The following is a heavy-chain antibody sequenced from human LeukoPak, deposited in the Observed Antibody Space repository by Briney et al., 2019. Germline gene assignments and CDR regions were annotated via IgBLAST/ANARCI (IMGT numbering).Heavy chain of an antibody. CDR1: GFTFDDYA. J-gene: IGHJ4*02. CDR3: AKESDYDILTGYWDC. D-gene: IGHD3-9*01. CDR2: ISWNSGSI. V-gene: IGHV3-9*01. Sequence: PGGSLRLSCAASGFTFDDYAMHWVRQAPGKGLEWVSGISWNSGSIGYADSVKGRFTISRDNAKNSLYLQMNSLRAEDTALYYCAKESDYDILTGYWDCWGQGTLVTVSS.